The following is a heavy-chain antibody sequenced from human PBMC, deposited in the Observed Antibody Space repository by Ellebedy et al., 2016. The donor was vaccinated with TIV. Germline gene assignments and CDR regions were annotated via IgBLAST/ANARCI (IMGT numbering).Heavy chain of an antibody. J-gene: IGHJ6*03. CDR1: GYTFTNYG. CDR3: ARFPGPLRRNYYYYMDV. CDR2: ISGYNGNT. Sequence: ASVQVSCXASGYTFTNYGISWVRQAPGHGLELMGWISGYNGNTNYAQKLQGRVTMTTDTSTSTAYMELRSLRSDDTAVYYCARFPGPLRRNYYYYMDVWGKGTTVTVSS. V-gene: IGHV1-18*01. D-gene: IGHD4-17*01.